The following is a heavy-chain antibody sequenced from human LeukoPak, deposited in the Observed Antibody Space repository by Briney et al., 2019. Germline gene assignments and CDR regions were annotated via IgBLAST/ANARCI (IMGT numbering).Heavy chain of an antibody. V-gene: IGHV3-7*01. CDR3: ARFNPGIAAAGTVY. Sequence: PGGSLRLSCAASGFTFSSYWMSWVRQAPGKGLEWVANIKQDGSEKYYVDSVKGRFTISRDNAKNSLYLQMNSLRAEDTAVYYCARFNPGIAAAGTVYWGQGTLVTVSS. CDR2: IKQDGSEK. J-gene: IGHJ4*02. CDR1: GFTFSSYW. D-gene: IGHD6-13*01.